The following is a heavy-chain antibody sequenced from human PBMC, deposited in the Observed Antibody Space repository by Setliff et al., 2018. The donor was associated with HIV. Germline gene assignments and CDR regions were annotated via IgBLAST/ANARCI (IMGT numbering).Heavy chain of an antibody. V-gene: IGHV4-59*11. J-gene: IGHJ1*01. CDR1: GVSISDHY. D-gene: IGHD6-19*01. Sequence: SETLSLTCSVSGVSISDHYWSWIRQPPGKGLEWIGYIYYGGSTKYNPSLRSRVTVSADTSKNQFSLKLTSVTAADTAVYYCATYSNAWFEFFQHWGLGTLVTVSS. CDR3: ATYSNAWFEFFQH. CDR2: IYYGGST.